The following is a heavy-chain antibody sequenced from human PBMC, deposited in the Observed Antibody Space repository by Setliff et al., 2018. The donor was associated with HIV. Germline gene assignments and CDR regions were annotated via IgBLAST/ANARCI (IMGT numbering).Heavy chain of an antibody. J-gene: IGHJ4*02. CDR2: IYTSGST. CDR3: ASRPYPYDYSGRVFDF. Sequence: SETLSLTCTVSGGSISSGSYYWSWIRQPAGKGLEWIGHIYTSGSTNYNPSLKSRVTISVDTSMNQFSLNLTSVTATDTAVYYCASRPYPYDYSGRVFDFWGQGALVTVSS. CDR1: GGSISSGSYY. D-gene: IGHD3-22*01. V-gene: IGHV4-61*09.